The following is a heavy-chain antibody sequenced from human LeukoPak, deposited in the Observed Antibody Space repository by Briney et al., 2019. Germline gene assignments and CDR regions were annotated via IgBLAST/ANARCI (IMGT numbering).Heavy chain of an antibody. CDR3: ARVIIVGGRSVFDN. CDR2: INQDGSEK. Sequence: PGGSLRLCCAASGFTFSNYWMSWVRQAPGKGLEWVANINQDGSEKYYVDSVKGRFTISRDNAKNSLSLQMDSLGAGDTAVYYCARVIIVGGRSVFDNWGQGTLVTVSS. V-gene: IGHV3-7*04. CDR1: GFTFSNYW. D-gene: IGHD3-10*01. J-gene: IGHJ4*02.